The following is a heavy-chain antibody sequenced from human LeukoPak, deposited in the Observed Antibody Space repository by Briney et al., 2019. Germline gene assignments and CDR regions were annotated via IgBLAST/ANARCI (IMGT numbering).Heavy chain of an antibody. CDR2: ISTFRHNT. D-gene: IGHD3-9*01. CDR3: ARDVDLLMDV. Sequence: ASVKVSCKASGYTFTSKGLGWVRQVPGQGLEWMGWISTFRHNTDYAQNFQGRLTLTTDTFTSTAYMELRGLRSDDTAVYYCARDVDLLMDVWGQGTTVSVSS. V-gene: IGHV1-18*01. J-gene: IGHJ6*02. CDR1: GYTFTSKG.